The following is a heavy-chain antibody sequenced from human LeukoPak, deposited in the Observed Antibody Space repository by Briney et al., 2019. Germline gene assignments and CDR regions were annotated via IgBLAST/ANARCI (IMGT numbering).Heavy chain of an antibody. J-gene: IGHJ4*02. D-gene: IGHD2-21*02. CDR3: AGCGGDCYYDY. V-gene: IGHV3-7*03. CDR1: GFTFSSYW. CDR2: IKEDGSKK. Sequence: GGSLRLSCAASGFTFSSYWMSWVRQAPGKGLEWVANIKEDGSKKSYVDSLKGRFTISRDNAKNSLYLQMDSLRAEDTAVYYCAGCGGDCYYDYWGQGTLVTVSS.